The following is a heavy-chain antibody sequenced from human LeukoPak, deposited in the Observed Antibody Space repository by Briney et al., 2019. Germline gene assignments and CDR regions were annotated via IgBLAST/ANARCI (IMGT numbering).Heavy chain of an antibody. CDR1: GFTFSSYA. Sequence: PGGSLRLSCAASGFTFSSYAMSWVRQAPGKGLEWVSAISGSGGSTYYADSVKGRFTISRDNSKNTLYLQMNSLRAEDTAVYYCAKDSSGPTYYYDSSALGAFDIWGQGTMVTVSS. D-gene: IGHD3-22*01. CDR2: ISGSGGST. J-gene: IGHJ3*02. V-gene: IGHV3-23*01. CDR3: AKDSSGPTYYYDSSALGAFDI.